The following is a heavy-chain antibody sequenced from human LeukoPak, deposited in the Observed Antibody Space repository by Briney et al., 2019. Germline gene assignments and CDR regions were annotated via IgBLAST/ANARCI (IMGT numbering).Heavy chain of an antibody. CDR1: GFTFSSYA. CDR2: ISGSGGST. D-gene: IGHD3-9*01. CDR3: AKSPHYDILTGYYREDY. V-gene: IGHV3-23*01. Sequence: PGGSLRLSCAASGFTFSSYAMSWVRQAPGKGLEWVSAISGSGGSTYYADSVKGRFTISRDNSKNTLYLQMNGLRAEDTAVYYCAKSPHYDILTGYYREDYWGQGTLVTVSS. J-gene: IGHJ4*02.